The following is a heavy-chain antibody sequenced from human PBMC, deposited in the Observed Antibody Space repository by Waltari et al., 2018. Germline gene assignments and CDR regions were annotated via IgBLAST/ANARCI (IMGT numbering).Heavy chain of an antibody. V-gene: IGHV1-24*01. J-gene: IGHJ4*02. CDR3: TASALRFLEWSGGCDY. D-gene: IGHD3-3*01. CDR2: FDPEDGET. Sequence: VQLVQSGAEVKKPGASVKVSCKPSGYTLTELSIHWVRQAPGKGLEWMGAFDPEDGETFYAQKFRGRFIMTEDTSADIAYMDLSSLTSEDTAVYYCTASALRFLEWSGGCDYWGQGTPVTVSS. CDR1: GYTLTELS.